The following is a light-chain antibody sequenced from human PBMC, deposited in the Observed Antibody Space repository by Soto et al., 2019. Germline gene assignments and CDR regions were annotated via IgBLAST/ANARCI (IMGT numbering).Light chain of an antibody. CDR3: QQLNSYPRT. V-gene: IGKV1-9*01. CDR2: AAS. Sequence: IQLTQSPSSLSGSVGDRFTITCRASQGISSYLAWYQQKAGKAPKLLIYAASTLQSGVPSRFSGSGSGTDFTLTISSLQPEDFATYYCQQLNSYPRTFGQGTKVDIK. J-gene: IGKJ1*01. CDR1: QGISSY.